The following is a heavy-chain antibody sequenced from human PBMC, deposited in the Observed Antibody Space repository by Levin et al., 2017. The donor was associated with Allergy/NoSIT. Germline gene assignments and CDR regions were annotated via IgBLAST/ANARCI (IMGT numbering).Heavy chain of an antibody. V-gene: IGHV4-39*01. Sequence: PSETLSLTCTVSGASISSSTYYWGWIRQPPGKGLEWIGGIYFSGSTYYNPSLRSRVTISVDTSKNQFSLKLTSVTAADTAVYYCARRYISGWFFDSWGQGTLVTVSS. CDR3: ARRYISGWFFDS. J-gene: IGHJ4*02. CDR1: GASISSSTYY. D-gene: IGHD6-19*01. CDR2: IYFSGST.